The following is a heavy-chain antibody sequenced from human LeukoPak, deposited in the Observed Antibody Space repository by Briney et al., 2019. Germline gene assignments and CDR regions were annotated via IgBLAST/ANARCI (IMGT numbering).Heavy chain of an antibody. CDR1: GGSISSGDYY. CDR2: IYYSGST. D-gene: IGHD3-3*01. V-gene: IGHV4-30-4*08. J-gene: IGHJ4*02. CDR3: ARDLSGYYAEY. Sequence: SETLSLTCTVSGGSISSGDYYWSWISQPPGKGLEWIGYIYYSGSTYYNPSLKSRVTISVDTSKNQFSLKLSSVTAADTAVYYCARDLSGYYAEYWRQGTLVTVSS.